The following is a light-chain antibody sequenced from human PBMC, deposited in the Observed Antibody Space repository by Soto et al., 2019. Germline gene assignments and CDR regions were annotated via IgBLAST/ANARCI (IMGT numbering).Light chain of an antibody. V-gene: IGKV1-39*01. CDR2: AAS. CDR1: QSISSY. CDR3: QQSYSTLMYT. Sequence: DIQMTQSPSSLSASVGDRVTITCRASQSISSYLNWYQQKPGKAPKLLIYAASSLQSGVPSRFSGSGSGTDFTLTISSLQPEDFATYYCQQSYSTLMYTFGQGTKVDIK. J-gene: IGKJ2*01.